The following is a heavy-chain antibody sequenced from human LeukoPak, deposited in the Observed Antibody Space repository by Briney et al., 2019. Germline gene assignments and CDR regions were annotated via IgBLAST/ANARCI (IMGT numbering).Heavy chain of an antibody. CDR2: ISGSGDNT. V-gene: IGHV3-23*01. D-gene: IGHD3-22*01. Sequence: GGSLRLSCAASGYTFSSYAMSWVRQAPGKGLEWVSGISGSGDNTYYADSVKGRFTISRDNSKNTLYVQVNSLGTEDTAAYYCAKGGYYDSSGSFYFDYWGQGTLVTVSS. CDR3: AKGGYYDSSGSFYFDY. CDR1: GYTFSSYA. J-gene: IGHJ4*02.